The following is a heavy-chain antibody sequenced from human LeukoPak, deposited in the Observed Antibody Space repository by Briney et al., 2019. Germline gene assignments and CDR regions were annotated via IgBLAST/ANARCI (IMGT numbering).Heavy chain of an antibody. J-gene: IGHJ4*02. D-gene: IGHD2-2*01. CDR3: ARDLFCSSTSCYDY. V-gene: IGHV4-30-2*01. Sequence: SETLSLTCAVSGGSISSGGYSWSWIRQPPGKGLEWIGYIYHSGSTYYNPSLKSRVTISVDRSKNQFSLKLSFVTAADTAVYYCARDLFCSSTSCYDYWGQGTLVTVSS. CDR2: IYHSGST. CDR1: GGSISSGGYS.